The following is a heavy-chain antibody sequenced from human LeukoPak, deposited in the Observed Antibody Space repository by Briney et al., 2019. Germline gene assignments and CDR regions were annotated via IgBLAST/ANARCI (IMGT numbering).Heavy chain of an antibody. CDR3: AKTPFITMVRGAADY. J-gene: IGHJ4*02. D-gene: IGHD3-10*01. CDR2: ISGSGGST. Sequence: GRSLRLSCAASGFTFSSYAMSWVRQAPGKGLEWVSAISGSGGSTYYAGSVKGRFTISRDNSKNTLYLQMNSLRAEDTAVYYCAKTPFITMVRGAADYWGQGTLVTVSS. CDR1: GFTFSSYA. V-gene: IGHV3-23*01.